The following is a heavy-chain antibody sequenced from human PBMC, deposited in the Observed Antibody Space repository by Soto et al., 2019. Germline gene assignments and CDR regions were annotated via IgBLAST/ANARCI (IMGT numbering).Heavy chain of an antibody. D-gene: IGHD6-13*01. J-gene: IGHJ4*02. V-gene: IGHV4-30-4*01. CDR1: GGSISICDYY. CDR2: IYYTGST. CDR3: AREISTAGTAPTDY. Sequence: PSETLSLTCTVSGGSISICDYYWSWVRQTPGKGLEWIGYIYYTGSTDYNPSLKSRVTISVDTSKNQFSLTLRSVTAADTAVYYCAREISTAGTAPTDYWGQGTLVTVSS.